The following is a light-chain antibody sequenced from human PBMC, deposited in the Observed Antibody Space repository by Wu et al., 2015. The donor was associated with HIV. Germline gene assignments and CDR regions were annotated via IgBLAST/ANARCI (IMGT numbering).Light chain of an antibody. CDR2: TAS. CDR3: QQLNSYPLT. CDR1: QYMNSY. Sequence: DIQMTQSPSSLSASVGDKVTITCRASQYMNSYLAWYQQKAGKAPQLLIYTASTLQSGVPSRFSGSGSGTEFTLTISSLQPEDFATYYCQQLNSYPLTFGQGTKLEIK. J-gene: IGKJ2*01. V-gene: IGKV1-9*01.